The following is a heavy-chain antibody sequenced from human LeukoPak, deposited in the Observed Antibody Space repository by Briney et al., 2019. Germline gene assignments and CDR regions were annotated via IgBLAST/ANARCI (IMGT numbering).Heavy chain of an antibody. Sequence: SETLSLTCTVSDASLSSYYWSWIRQPPGKGLEWIGYIYYSGSTHYKPSLKRRVTISVDTSKNQFSLKLSSVTAADTAVYYCASLGGSGRYSDAFDIWGQGTMVTVSS. D-gene: IGHD1-26*01. CDR3: ASLGGSGRYSDAFDI. V-gene: IGHV4-59*01. CDR1: DASLSSYY. CDR2: IYYSGST. J-gene: IGHJ3*02.